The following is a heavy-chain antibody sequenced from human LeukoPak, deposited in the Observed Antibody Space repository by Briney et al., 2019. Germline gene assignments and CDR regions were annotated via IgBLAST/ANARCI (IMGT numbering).Heavy chain of an antibody. Sequence: SETLSLTCAVYGGSFSGYYWSWIRQPPGKGLEWIGEINHSGSTNYNLSLKSRVTISVDTSKNQFSLKLSSVTAADTAVYYCARFVAGSQISYYFDYWGQGTLVTVSS. CDR2: INHSGST. J-gene: IGHJ4*02. D-gene: IGHD6-19*01. V-gene: IGHV4-34*01. CDR1: GGSFSGYY. CDR3: ARFVAGSQISYYFDY.